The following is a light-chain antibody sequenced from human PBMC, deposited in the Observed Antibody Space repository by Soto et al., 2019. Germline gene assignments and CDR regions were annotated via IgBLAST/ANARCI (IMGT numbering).Light chain of an antibody. CDR2: DST. Sequence: VLTQSPATLSLSPGERAPLSCRASQSIHTSLAWYQQKSGKPPRLVIYDSTLRANGVPDRFGGSRSGTEFTLTINSLEPEDFAVYYCQQRHVWPPITFGQGTRLEIK. J-gene: IGKJ5*01. V-gene: IGKV3-11*01. CDR1: QSIHTS. CDR3: QQRHVWPPIT.